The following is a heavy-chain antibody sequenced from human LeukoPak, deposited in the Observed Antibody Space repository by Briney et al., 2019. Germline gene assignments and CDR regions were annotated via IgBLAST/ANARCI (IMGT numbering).Heavy chain of an antibody. CDR3: ARDGQAATNYYYYYMDV. V-gene: IGHV4-4*07. Sequence: PSETLSLTCTVSGGSISSYYWSWIRQPAGKGLEWIGRIYTSGSTNYNPSLKSRVTISVDTSKNQFSLKLSSVTAADTAVYYCARDGQAATNYYYYYMDVWGKGTTVTVSS. J-gene: IGHJ6*03. CDR2: IYTSGST. CDR1: GGSISSYY. D-gene: IGHD1-14*01.